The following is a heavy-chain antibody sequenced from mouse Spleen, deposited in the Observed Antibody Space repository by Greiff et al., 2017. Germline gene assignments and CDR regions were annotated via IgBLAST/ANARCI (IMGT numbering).Heavy chain of an antibody. CDR1: GYSFTSYY. V-gene: IGHV1-66*01. Sequence: VNVVESGPELVKPGASVKISCKASGYSFTSYYIHWVKQRPGQGLEWIGWIYPGSGNTKYNEKFKGKATLMADTSSSTAYMQLSSLTSEDSAVYYCAREGLPYYYAMDYWGQGTSVTVSS. J-gene: IGHJ4*01. CDR3: AREGLPYYYAMDY. CDR2: IYPGSGNT. D-gene: IGHD3-3*01.